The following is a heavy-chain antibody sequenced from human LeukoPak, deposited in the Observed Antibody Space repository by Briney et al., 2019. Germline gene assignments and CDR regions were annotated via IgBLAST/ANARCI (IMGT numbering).Heavy chain of an antibody. CDR1: GYTFTSYY. J-gene: IGHJ4*01. CDR3: ARDLAWGSGYDLDY. Sequence: ASVKVSCKASGYTFTSYYMHWVRQAPGQGLERMGWINPNSGGTNYAQKFQGRVTMTRDMSISTAYMELTRLRFDDTAMYYCARDLAWGSGYDLDYWGLGTLVIVSS. CDR2: INPNSGGT. D-gene: IGHD5-12*01. V-gene: IGHV1-2*02.